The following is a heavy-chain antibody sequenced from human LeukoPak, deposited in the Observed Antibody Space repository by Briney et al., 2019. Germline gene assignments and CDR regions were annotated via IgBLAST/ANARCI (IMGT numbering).Heavy chain of an antibody. D-gene: IGHD6-6*01. J-gene: IGHJ6*03. Sequence: PSETLSLTCTVSGGSISSYYWSWIRQPPGKGLEWIGYIYYSGSTNYNPSLKSRVTISVDTSKNQFSLKLSSVTAADTAVYYCAREVAAPLDHLYYYYYMDVWGKGTTVTVSS. V-gene: IGHV4-59*01. CDR1: GGSISSYY. CDR2: IYYSGST. CDR3: AREVAAPLDHLYYYYYMDV.